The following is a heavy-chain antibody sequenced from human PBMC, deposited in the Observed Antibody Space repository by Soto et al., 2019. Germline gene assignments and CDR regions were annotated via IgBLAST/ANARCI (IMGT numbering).Heavy chain of an antibody. CDR3: AKRTVGWYFDL. V-gene: IGHV3-23*01. CDR2: ISGSGGST. D-gene: IGHD4-17*01. CDR1: GFTFSSYA. Sequence: EVQLLESGGGLVQPGGSLRLSCAASGFTFSSYAMNWVRQAPGKGLEWVSVISGSGGSTYYADAVKGRFTISRDNSKNTLYLQRISLRAEDTAVYYCAKRTVGWYFDLWGRGTLVTVSA. J-gene: IGHJ2*01.